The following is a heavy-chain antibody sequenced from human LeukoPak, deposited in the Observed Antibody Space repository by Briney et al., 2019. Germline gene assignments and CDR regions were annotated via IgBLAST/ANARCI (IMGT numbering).Heavy chain of an antibody. Sequence: GSLRLSCAASGFTFSDYYMSWIRQPPGKGLEWIGYIYYSGSTNYNPSLKSRVTISVDTSKNQFSLKLSSVTAADTAVYYCARSSAGMWYYYDSSGYYYYFDYWGQGTLVTVSS. V-gene: IGHV4-59*08. J-gene: IGHJ4*02. CDR2: IYYSGST. CDR3: ARSSAGMWYYYDSSGYYYYFDY. CDR1: GFTFSDYY. D-gene: IGHD3-22*01.